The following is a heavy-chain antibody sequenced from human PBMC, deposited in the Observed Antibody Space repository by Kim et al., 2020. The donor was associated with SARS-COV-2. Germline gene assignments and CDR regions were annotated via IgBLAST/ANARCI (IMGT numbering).Heavy chain of an antibody. V-gene: IGHV4-39*01. J-gene: IGHJ4*02. CDR3: ARQCSTSCYGSFDY. Sequence: PSPTSRVTITVDTTKNLFSLKLSSVTAADSAVYYCARQCSTSCYGSFDYWGQGTLVTVSS. D-gene: IGHD2-2*01.